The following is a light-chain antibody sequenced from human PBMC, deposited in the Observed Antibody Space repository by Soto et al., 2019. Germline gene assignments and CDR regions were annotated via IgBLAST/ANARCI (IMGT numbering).Light chain of an antibody. CDR1: SSDVGGYDY. CDR2: EVS. V-gene: IGLV2-14*01. J-gene: IGLJ1*01. Sequence: QSVLTQPASVSGSPGQSITISCTGTSSDVGGYDYVSWYQLHPGKAPKLMVFEVSNRPSGVSYRFSGSKSGNTASLTISGLQAEDEADYCCSSYSSSTGYLFGTGTKVTVL. CDR3: SSYSSSTGYL.